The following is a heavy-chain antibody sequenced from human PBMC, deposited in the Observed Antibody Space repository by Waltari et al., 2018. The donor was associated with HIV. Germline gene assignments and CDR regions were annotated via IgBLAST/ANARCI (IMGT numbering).Heavy chain of an antibody. Sequence: VQLVESGGGVVQPGRSLRLSGAASGFNFKDFAMNWVRQAPGKGLEWVGNIYYDGSKKFYGDSVRGRFTISRDNSKQILYLQMNSLRVEDTALYYCARDYNYAPDYWGQGTLVVVSS. J-gene: IGHJ4*02. D-gene: IGHD5-18*01. CDR2: IYYDGSKK. CDR1: GFNFKDFA. CDR3: ARDYNYAPDY. V-gene: IGHV3-33*01.